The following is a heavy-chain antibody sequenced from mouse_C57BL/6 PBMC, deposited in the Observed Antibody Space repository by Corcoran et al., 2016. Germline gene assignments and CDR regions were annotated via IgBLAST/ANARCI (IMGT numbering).Heavy chain of an antibody. CDR3: ARSGYYYGSSYGYFDV. V-gene: IGHV1-18*01. Sequence: EAQLQQSGPELVKPGSSVKIPCKASGYTFTDYNMDWVKQSHGKSLEWIGDINPNNGGTIYNQKFKGKATLTVDKSSSTAYMELRSLTSEDTAVYYCARSGYYYGSSYGYFDVWGTGTTVTVSS. CDR2: INPNNGGT. D-gene: IGHD1-1*01. CDR1: GYTFTDYN. J-gene: IGHJ1*03.